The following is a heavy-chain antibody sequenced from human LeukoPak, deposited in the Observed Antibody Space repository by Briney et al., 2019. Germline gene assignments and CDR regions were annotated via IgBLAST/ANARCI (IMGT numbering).Heavy chain of an antibody. J-gene: IGHJ3*02. CDR1: GYTFTSYD. Sequence: AAVTVSCKASGYTFTSYDINWVRQAPGQGREWMGWMNPNSGNTGYAQKFQGRVTITRNTSISTAYIELSSRRSEDTAVYYCARVYSWPDACDIWGERTMLTVS. CDR3: ARVYSWPDACDI. V-gene: IGHV1-8*03. CDR2: MNPNSGNT. D-gene: IGHD5-18*01.